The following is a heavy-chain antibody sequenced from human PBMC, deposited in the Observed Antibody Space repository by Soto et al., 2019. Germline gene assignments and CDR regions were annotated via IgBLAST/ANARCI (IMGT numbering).Heavy chain of an antibody. Sequence: QVQLVQSGAEVKKPGASVKVSCKASGYTFTNFGISWVRQAPGQGLEWMGWISAYNGNTNYAQKFQGRVTMTTDTSTSKDYMEVRSLRFDDWTVYYCARGGTRIDYWGQGTLVTVSS. V-gene: IGHV1-18*01. CDR3: ARGGTRIDY. J-gene: IGHJ4*02. CDR1: GYTFTNFG. D-gene: IGHD3-16*01. CDR2: ISAYNGNT.